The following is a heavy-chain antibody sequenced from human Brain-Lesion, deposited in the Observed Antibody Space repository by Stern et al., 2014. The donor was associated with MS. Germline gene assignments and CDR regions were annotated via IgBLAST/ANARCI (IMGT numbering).Heavy chain of an antibody. CDR1: GGTFSTYP. J-gene: IGHJ5*02. D-gene: IGHD5-18*01. Sequence: QVPLVESGPAVKKPGPSVPVSCKASGGTFSTYPITWVRLAPGPGLEWMGRIIPIFGSPNYAQKFQVRVTITADRSTTTVYMKLSSLKSDDAAVYYCAKDGPALVTNWFDPWGRGTLVTVSS. V-gene: IGHV1-69*06. CDR2: IIPIFGSP. CDR3: AKDGPALVTNWFDP.